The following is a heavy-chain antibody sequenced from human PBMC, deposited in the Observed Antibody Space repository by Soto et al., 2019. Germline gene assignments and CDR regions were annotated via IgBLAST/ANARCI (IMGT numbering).Heavy chain of an antibody. Sequence: PSETQSLTCTVSNGYIITYYWTWVRQPPGKGLEWIGYVYYSGSTNYNPSLKSRVGMSIDTSKNQFSLELKSVTAADTATYYCVRDYLLTGFDTWGQGTLVTVSS. CDR1: NGYIITYY. D-gene: IGHD3-9*01. CDR2: VYYSGST. J-gene: IGHJ5*02. CDR3: VRDYLLTGFDT. V-gene: IGHV4-59*01.